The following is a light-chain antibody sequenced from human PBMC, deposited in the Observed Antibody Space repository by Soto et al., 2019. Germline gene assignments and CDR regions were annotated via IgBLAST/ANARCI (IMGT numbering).Light chain of an antibody. Sequence: DIQMTQSPSSLSASVGDRVTITCRASQSISSYLNWYQQKPGKAPKLLIYAASSLQSGVPLRFSGSGSGTDFTLTISSLQPEDFATYYCQQSYTTPRTFGQGTKAEIK. CDR2: AAS. J-gene: IGKJ1*01. CDR3: QQSYTTPRT. CDR1: QSISSY. V-gene: IGKV1-39*01.